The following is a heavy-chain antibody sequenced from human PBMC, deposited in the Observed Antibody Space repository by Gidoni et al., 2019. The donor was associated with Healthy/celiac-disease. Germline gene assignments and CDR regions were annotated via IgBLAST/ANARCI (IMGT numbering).Heavy chain of an antibody. CDR2: IYHRGST. CDR3: ARGSRILMPYDYGDKWDYYYYGMDV. CDR1: GGSISSRNW. Sequence: QVQLQESGPGLVKPSGTLSLTCAVSGGSISSRNWWSWVRQPPGKGLEWIGEIYHRGSTNYNPSIKSRVTISVDKSKNQFSLKLSSVTAADTAVYYCARGSRILMPYDYGDKWDYYYYGMDVWGQGTTVTVSS. V-gene: IGHV4-4*02. J-gene: IGHJ6*02. D-gene: IGHD4-17*01.